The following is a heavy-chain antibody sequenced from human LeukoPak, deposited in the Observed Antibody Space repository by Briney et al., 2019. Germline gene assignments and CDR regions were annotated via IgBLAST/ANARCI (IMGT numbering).Heavy chain of an antibody. Sequence: GGSLRLSCAASGFTFSTFAMIWVRQPPGKGLEWVSSIFPSSDEIRYADSVRGRFTISRDNSKSTLSLQMNSLRAEDTAIYYCATYRQVLLPFESWGQGTLVTVSS. D-gene: IGHD2-8*02. V-gene: IGHV3-23*01. CDR1: GFTFSTFA. J-gene: IGHJ4*02. CDR2: IFPSSDEI. CDR3: ATYRQVLLPFES.